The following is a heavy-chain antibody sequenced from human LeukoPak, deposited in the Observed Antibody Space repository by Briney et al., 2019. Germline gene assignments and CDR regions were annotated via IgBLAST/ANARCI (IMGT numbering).Heavy chain of an antibody. Sequence: SETLSLTCTVSGGSISSYYWSWIRQPPGKGLEWIRYIYYSGSTNYNPSLKSRVTISVDTSKNQFSLKLSSVTAADTAVYYCARDGYSSSPTGYFDYWGQGTLVTVSS. D-gene: IGHD6-13*01. CDR3: ARDGYSSSPTGYFDY. CDR1: GGSISSYY. CDR2: IYYSGST. V-gene: IGHV4-59*01. J-gene: IGHJ4*02.